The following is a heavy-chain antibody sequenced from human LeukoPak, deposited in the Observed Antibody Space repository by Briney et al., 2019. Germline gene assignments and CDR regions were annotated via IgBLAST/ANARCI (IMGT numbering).Heavy chain of an antibody. CDR2: IYSGGST. J-gene: IGHJ5*02. D-gene: IGHD3-10*01. CDR3: AREYYYGSGSGLNWFDP. V-gene: IGHV3-53*01. Sequence: GGTLRLSCAASGFTVSSNYMSWVRQAPGKGLEWVSVIYSGGSTYYADSVKGRFTISRDNSKNTLYLQMNSLRAEDTAVYYCAREYYYGSGSGLNWFDPWGQGTLVTVSS. CDR1: GFTVSSNY.